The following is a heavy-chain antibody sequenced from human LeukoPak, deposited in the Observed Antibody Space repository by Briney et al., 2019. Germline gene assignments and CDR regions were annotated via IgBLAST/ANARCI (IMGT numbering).Heavy chain of an antibody. CDR1: GGSISGSISY. J-gene: IGHJ4*02. CDR2: FFYSGST. CDR3: ARHTKPNYYDSSGYRGTFDY. Sequence: PSEPLSPPSTVPGGSISGSISYWAWFRRPPGRGLGWFGGFFYSGSTYYNPSLKSRVTISVDTSKNQFSLKLSSVTAADTAVYYCARHTKPNYYDSSGYRGTFDYWGQGTLVTVSS. D-gene: IGHD3-22*01. V-gene: IGHV4-39*01.